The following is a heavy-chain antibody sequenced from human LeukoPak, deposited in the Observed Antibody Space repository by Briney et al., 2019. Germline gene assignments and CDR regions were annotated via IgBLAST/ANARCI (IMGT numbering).Heavy chain of an antibody. J-gene: IGHJ4*02. V-gene: IGHV4-59*08. CDR3: AGHHPSNTVDF. Sequence: SETLSLTCTVSGGSISSYYWSWIRQPPGKGREWIAYISDIGSINYNPSLKSRVTISLDTSKNQFYLKLSSVTAEDTAVYYCAGHHPSNTVDFWGQGTLVTVSS. CDR1: GGSISSYY. D-gene: IGHD2/OR15-2a*01. CDR2: ISDIGSI.